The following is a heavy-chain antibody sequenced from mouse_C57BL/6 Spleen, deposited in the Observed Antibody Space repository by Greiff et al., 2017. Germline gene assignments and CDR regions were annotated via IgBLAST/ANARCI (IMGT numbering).Heavy chain of an antibody. V-gene: IGHV3-6*01. Sequence: EVQLVESGPGFVKPSQSLSLTCSVTGYSFTSGSYWNCIRQLPGNQLEWMGYISYDGCNNYNPSLKNRISITRNTTENQFFLKLNSVTTEDTAPNYCARGSTYYDYNDAIGCWGQGTSVTVAS. CDR1: GYSFTSGSY. J-gene: IGHJ4*01. D-gene: IGHD2-4*01. CDR2: ISYDGCN. CDR3: ARGSTYYDYNDAIGC.